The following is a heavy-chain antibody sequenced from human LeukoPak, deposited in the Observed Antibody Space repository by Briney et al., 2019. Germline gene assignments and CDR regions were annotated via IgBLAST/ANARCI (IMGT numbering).Heavy chain of an antibody. V-gene: IGHV3-30*02. CDR1: GFTFSSYG. D-gene: IGHD3-3*01. J-gene: IGHJ5*02. CDR2: IRYDGTNK. Sequence: GGSLRLSCAASGFTFSSYGMHWVRQAPGKGLEWVAFIRYDGTNKYYADSVRGRFTISRDDSTNTVYLEMNSQRGEDTAVYYCAKGSGYYTYNWFDPWGQGTLVTVSS. CDR3: AKGSGYYTYNWFDP.